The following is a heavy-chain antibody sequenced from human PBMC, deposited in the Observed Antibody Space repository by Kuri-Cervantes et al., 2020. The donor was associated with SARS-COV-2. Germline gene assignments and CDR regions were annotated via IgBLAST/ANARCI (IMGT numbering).Heavy chain of an antibody. CDR3: ATDDGKAARVYFGY. CDR2: MNPNSGNT. V-gene: IGHV1-8*01. Sequence: ASVKVSCKASGYTFTSYDINWVRQATGQGLEWMGWMNPNSGNTGYAQKFQGRVTMTRNTSISTAYMELSSLRSEDTAVYYCATDDGKAARVYFGYWGQGTLVTVSS. CDR1: GYTFTSYD. D-gene: IGHD6-6*01. J-gene: IGHJ4*02.